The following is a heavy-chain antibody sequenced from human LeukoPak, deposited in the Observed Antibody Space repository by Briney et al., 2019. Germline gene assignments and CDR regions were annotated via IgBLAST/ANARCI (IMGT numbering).Heavy chain of an antibody. D-gene: IGHD6-19*01. CDR2: FSGSGGST. Sequence: GGSLRLSCAASGFTFSSYAMSWVRQAPGKGLEWVSAFSGSGGSTYYADSVKGRFTISRDNSKNTLFLQMNSLRAEDTAVYYCAGFSSGWEGANFDYWGQGTLVTVSS. J-gene: IGHJ4*02. CDR3: AGFSSGWEGANFDY. CDR1: GFTFSSYA. V-gene: IGHV3-23*01.